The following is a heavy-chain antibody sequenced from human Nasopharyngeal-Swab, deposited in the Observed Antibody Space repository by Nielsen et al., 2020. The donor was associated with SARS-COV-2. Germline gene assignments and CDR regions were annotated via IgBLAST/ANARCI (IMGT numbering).Heavy chain of an antibody. Sequence: SETLSLTCAVYGASFSVYDWSWIRQSPGKGLEWIGEINHSGSTKHNPSLKSRVTLSLDTSKNQFSLKLSAVTAADTAVYYCARGWYDFWSGYFSNGMDVWGQGTTVTVSS. CDR1: GASFSVYD. V-gene: IGHV4-34*01. CDR2: INHSGST. CDR3: ARGWYDFWSGYFSNGMDV. D-gene: IGHD3-3*01. J-gene: IGHJ6*02.